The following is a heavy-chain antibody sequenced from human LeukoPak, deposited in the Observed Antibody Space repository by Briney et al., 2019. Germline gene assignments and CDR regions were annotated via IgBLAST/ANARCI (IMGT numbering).Heavy chain of an antibody. J-gene: IGHJ3*02. Sequence: GEXLKISFRASGYLFTTYWIGWVRQMPGKGLEWMGIIYSGDSETRYSPSFQGQVTISVDKSISTAYLQWSSLKASDTAMYYCATTLYSGIYGDAFDIWGQGTMVTVSS. D-gene: IGHD1-26*01. CDR1: GYLFTTYW. V-gene: IGHV5-51*01. CDR3: ATTLYSGIYGDAFDI. CDR2: IYSGDSET.